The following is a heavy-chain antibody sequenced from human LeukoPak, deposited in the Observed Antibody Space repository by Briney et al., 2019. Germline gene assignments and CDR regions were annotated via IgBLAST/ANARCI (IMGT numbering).Heavy chain of an antibody. J-gene: IGHJ4*02. Sequence: SETLSLTCTVSGGSISSFYWSWIRQPAGKGLEWIGRIYTSGITNYNPSLKSRVTMSLDSSKNQFSLKLRSVTAADTAVYYCARVRGYYDSSGYDYWGQGTLVTVSS. CDR1: GGSISSFY. CDR3: ARVRGYYDSSGYDY. CDR2: IYTSGIT. D-gene: IGHD3-22*01. V-gene: IGHV4-4*07.